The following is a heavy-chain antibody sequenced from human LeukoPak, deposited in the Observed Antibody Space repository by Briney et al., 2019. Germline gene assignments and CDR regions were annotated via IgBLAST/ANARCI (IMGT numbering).Heavy chain of an antibody. D-gene: IGHD6-13*01. J-gene: IGHJ4*02. CDR2: ISDSGGST. V-gene: IGHV3-23*01. CDR3: AKGSSNWRDYYYFDY. CDR1: GFTSSSYA. Sequence: PGGSLRLSCAASGFTSSSYAVSWVRQAPGKGLAWVSAISDSGGSTQYADSVKGRFTISRDNSKNTLYLQMNSLRAEDTAVYYCAKGSSNWRDYYYFDYWGQGTLVTVSS.